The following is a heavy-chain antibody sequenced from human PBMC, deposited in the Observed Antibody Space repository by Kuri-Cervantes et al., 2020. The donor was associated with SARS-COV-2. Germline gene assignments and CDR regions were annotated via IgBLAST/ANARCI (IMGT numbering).Heavy chain of an antibody. Sequence: ESLKISCTVSGDSISSSAFYWGWIRQPPGKGLEWIAKIYYTGSTYYSPSLKSRVTISVDTSKNQFSLKLTSVTATDTAMHYCVRLPPPFKGVVPAHWGQGTLVTVSS. CDR2: IYYTGST. V-gene: IGHV4-39*01. CDR1: GDSISSSAFY. CDR3: VRLPPPFKGVVPAH. J-gene: IGHJ4*02. D-gene: IGHD2-8*01.